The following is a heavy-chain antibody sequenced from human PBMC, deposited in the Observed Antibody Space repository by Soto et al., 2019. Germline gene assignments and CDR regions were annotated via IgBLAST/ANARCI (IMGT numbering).Heavy chain of an antibody. Sequence: QVQLLQSGAEVKEPGASVKVSCKTSGYMFSSHGLYWVRQAPGQGLEWMGWISPKSGDTNYVQSLQGRLTLSTDTSTSTAYLELRSLTSDDTAVYYCGRVAGDYDWYFDLWGRGTPVTVSS. J-gene: IGHJ2*01. V-gene: IGHV1-18*01. CDR1: GYMFSSHG. D-gene: IGHD4-17*01. CDR2: ISPKSGDT. CDR3: GRVAGDYDWYFDL.